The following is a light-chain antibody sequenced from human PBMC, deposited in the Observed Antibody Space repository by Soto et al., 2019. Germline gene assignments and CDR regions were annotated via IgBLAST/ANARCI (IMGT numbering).Light chain of an antibody. J-gene: IGKJ4*01. CDR2: WTS. V-gene: IGKV4-1*01. CDR3: QQYYSPPLT. Sequence: DIVMTQSPDSLAVSLGERATINCKSSQSVLYSSNNKNYVAWYQQRPGQPPKLLIYWTSIRESGVPDRFSGSDSGINFTLPISSLQAEDVAVYFCQQYYSPPLTFGGGTKVEIK. CDR1: QSVLYSSNNKNY.